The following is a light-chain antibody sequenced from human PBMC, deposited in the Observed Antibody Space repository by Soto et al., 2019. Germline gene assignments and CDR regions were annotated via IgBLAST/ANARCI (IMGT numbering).Light chain of an antibody. CDR2: GAS. V-gene: IGKV3-15*01. J-gene: IGKJ5*01. Sequence: IVMTLYSATLSVSTGGRAPLPGSACQSVSSNLAWSQQKPGQAPRRLIYGASTRATGIPARFSGSGSGTEFTLTICRLQAEDFAVYYCKQYTNCALNFWQGTRLEI. CDR3: KQYTNCALN. CDR1: QSVSSN.